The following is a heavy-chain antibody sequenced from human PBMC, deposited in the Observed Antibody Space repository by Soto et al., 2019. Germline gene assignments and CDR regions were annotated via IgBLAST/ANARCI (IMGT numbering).Heavy chain of an antibody. CDR3: ATEGGILNWFVP. J-gene: IGHJ5*02. CDR2: ISSSSSTI. V-gene: IGHV3-48*02. D-gene: IGHD1-26*01. CDR1: GLTFSSYS. Sequence: EVQLVESGGGLVQPGGSLRLSCAASGLTFSSYSMNWVRQAPGKGLEWVSYISSSSSTIYYADSVKGRFTISRDNAKNSLYLHMTSRRDEDSAVYYCATEGGILNWFVPWGQGTLVTVSS.